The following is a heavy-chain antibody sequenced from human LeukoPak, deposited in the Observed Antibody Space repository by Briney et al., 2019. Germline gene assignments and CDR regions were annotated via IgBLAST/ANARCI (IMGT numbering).Heavy chain of an antibody. V-gene: IGHV4-39*01. CDR2: IYYSGST. CDR1: GGSISSRSFY. Sequence: SETLSLTCTVSGGSISSRSFYWGWIRQPPGKGLECIGSIYYSGSTYYNPSLKSRVTISVDTSKNEFSLKLSSVTTTDTAVYFCVSQGGGAQYYFDYWGQGTLVTVSS. CDR3: VSQGGGAQYYFDY. D-gene: IGHD3-16*01. J-gene: IGHJ4*02.